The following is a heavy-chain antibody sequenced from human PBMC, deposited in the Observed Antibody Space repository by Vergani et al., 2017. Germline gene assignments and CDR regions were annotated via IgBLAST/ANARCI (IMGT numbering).Heavy chain of an antibody. CDR1: GGSFSGYY. J-gene: IGHJ6*03. Sequence: QVQLQQWGAGLLKPSETLSLTCAVYGGSFSGYYWSWIRQPPGKGLEWIGEINHSGSTNYNPSLKSRVTISVDTSKNQFSLKLSSVTAADTAVYYCARHRDCSSTSCYPYYYYMDVWGKGTTVTVSS. CDR2: INHSGST. D-gene: IGHD2-2*01. CDR3: ARHRDCSSTSCYPYYYYMDV. V-gene: IGHV4-34*01.